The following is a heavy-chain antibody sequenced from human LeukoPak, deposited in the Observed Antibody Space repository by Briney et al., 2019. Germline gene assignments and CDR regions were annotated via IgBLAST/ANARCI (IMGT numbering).Heavy chain of an antibody. V-gene: IGHV3-33*01. Sequence: PGGSLRLSCAAPGIPFSSFGMHWLRQAPGKGLEWVAFIWYDGSNKYYADSVKGRFTISRDNSKNTLYLQMNSLTAEDTAVYYCARVGDWNDLVYWGRGTLVTVSS. CDR3: ARVGDWNDLVY. CDR2: IWYDGSNK. J-gene: IGHJ4*02. D-gene: IGHD1-1*01. CDR1: GIPFSSFG.